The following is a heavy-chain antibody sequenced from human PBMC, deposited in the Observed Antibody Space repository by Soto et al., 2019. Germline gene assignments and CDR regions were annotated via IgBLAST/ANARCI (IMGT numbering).Heavy chain of an antibody. V-gene: IGHV4-4*07. CDR1: GGSMSRYY. J-gene: IGHJ6*02. Sequence: TSETLSLTCTVSGGSMSRYYWNWVRQHAGRGLGWVGRIYASGGTCYNPSLKSRVSMFVGRSENQFSLKLSSVTAADAAVYYCARTVTYGDDFWSGYYHYRMGVSAQRTTVPVSS. D-gene: IGHD3-3*01. CDR3: ARTVTYGDDFWSGYYHYRMGV. CDR2: IYASGGT.